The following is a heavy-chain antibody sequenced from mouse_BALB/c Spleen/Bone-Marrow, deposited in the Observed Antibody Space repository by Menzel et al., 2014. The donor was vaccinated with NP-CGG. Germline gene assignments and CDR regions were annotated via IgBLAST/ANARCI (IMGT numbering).Heavy chain of an antibody. V-gene: IGHV5-6-5*01. J-gene: IGHJ2*01. CDR2: ISSGGST. D-gene: IGHD2-4*01. CDR3: ARDDYDDQYYFDY. CDR1: GFTFSSYA. Sequence: EVQRVESGGGLVKPGGSLKLSCAASGFTFSSYAMSWVRQTPGKRLEWVASISSGGSTYYPDSVKGRFTISRDNARNILYLQMSSLRSEDTAMYYCARDDYDDQYYFDYWGQGTTLTVSS.